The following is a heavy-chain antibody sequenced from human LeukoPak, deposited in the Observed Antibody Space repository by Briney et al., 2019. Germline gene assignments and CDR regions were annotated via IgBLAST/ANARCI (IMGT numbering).Heavy chain of an antibody. CDR3: ATHSSSWYKGDV. D-gene: IGHD6-13*01. Sequence: GGSLRLSCAASGFTFSSYGMHWVRQAPGKGLEWVAVISYDGSNKYYADSAKGRFTISRDNSKNSLYLQMNSLRAEDTAVYYCATHSSSWYKGDVWGKGTTVTVSS. CDR2: ISYDGSNK. J-gene: IGHJ6*04. V-gene: IGHV3-30*03. CDR1: GFTFSSYG.